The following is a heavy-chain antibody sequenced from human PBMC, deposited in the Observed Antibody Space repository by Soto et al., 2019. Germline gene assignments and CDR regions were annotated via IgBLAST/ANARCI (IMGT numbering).Heavy chain of an antibody. Sequence: QVQLQESGPGLVKPSETLSLTCRVSGGSISNHYWSWIRQPPGKGLEWIGYIYYNGNTNYNPSLKSRVTMSVDTSRNHISLKLTTVTAADTAVYYCTRANWYSEYWGQGTLVTVSS. CDR1: GGSISNHY. CDR2: IYYNGNT. V-gene: IGHV4-59*11. D-gene: IGHD7-27*01. CDR3: TRANWYSEY. J-gene: IGHJ4*02.